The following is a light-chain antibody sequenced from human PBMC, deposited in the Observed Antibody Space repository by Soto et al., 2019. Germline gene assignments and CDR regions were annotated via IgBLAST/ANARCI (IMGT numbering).Light chain of an antibody. J-gene: IGLJ1*01. CDR3: CSYTSSITYV. V-gene: IGLV2-14*01. Sequence: QSALTQPASVSGSPGQSITISCTGTSSDVGGYDYVSWYQQHPGNAPKLVIYDVFKRPSGVSNRFSGSKSGNVASLTISGLQAEDEADYFCCSYTSSITYVFGGGTKLTVL. CDR2: DVF. CDR1: SSDVGGYDY.